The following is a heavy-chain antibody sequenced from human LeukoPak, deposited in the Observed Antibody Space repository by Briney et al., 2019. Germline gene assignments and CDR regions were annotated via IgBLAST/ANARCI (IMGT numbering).Heavy chain of an antibody. D-gene: IGHD6-19*01. J-gene: IGHJ4*02. CDR1: GFTFTDFW. V-gene: IGHV3-7*04. CDR2: IKPDGRET. Sequence: GGSLRLSCAASGFTFTDFWMTWVRQAPGKGLEWVANIKPDGRETYYSDSEKGRFTISRDNAQNSLHLDMNNLSAEDTAVYYCARDDSGWYSFDSWGQGTLVTVSS. CDR3: ARDDSGWYSFDS.